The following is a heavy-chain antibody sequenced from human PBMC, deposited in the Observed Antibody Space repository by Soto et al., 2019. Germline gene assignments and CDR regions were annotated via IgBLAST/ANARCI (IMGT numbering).Heavy chain of an antibody. Sequence: SETLSLTCTVSGGSISSYYLSWIRQPPGKGLEWIGYIYYSGSTNYNPSLKSRVTISVDTSKNQFSLKLSSVTAADTAVYRCARRGWFGDKNWFDPWGQGTLVTVYS. J-gene: IGHJ5*02. D-gene: IGHD3-10*01. V-gene: IGHV4-59*01. CDR1: GGSISSYY. CDR3: ARRGWFGDKNWFDP. CDR2: IYYSGST.